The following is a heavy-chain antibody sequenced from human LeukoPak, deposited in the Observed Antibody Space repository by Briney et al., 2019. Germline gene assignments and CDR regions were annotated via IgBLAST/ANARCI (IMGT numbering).Heavy chain of an antibody. CDR1: GGSISSYY. D-gene: IGHD5/OR15-5a*01. V-gene: IGHV4-59*01. J-gene: IGHJ5*02. Sequence: SETLSLTCTVSGGSISSYYWSWIRQPPGKGLEWIGYIYYSGSTNCSPSLKSRVTISVDTSKNQFSLKLSSVTAADTAVYYCARGVTYNWFDPWGQGTLVTVSS. CDR3: ARGVTYNWFDP. CDR2: IYYSGST.